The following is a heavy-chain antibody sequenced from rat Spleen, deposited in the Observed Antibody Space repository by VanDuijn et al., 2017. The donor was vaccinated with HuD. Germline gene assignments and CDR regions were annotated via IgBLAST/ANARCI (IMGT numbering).Heavy chain of an antibody. V-gene: IGHV2-63*01. D-gene: IGHD1-2*01. CDR2: MRYDGDT. CDR1: GFSLTGNN. Sequence: QVQLKVSGPGLVQPSQTLSLTCTVSGFSLTGNNVHWVRQPPGKGLEWMGRMRYDGDTSYNSALRSRLRVTRDTSKNQVFLKMDSLQTDDTAIYYCSRAIAADYVMAAWGQGASVTVSS. J-gene: IGHJ4*01. CDR3: SRAIAADYVMAA.